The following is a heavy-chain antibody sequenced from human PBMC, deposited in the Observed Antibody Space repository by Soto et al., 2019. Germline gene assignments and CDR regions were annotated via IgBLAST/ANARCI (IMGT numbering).Heavy chain of an antibody. Sequence: QVQLVESGGGVVQPGRSLRLSCAASGFTFSSYGMHWVRQAPGKGLEWVAVIWYDGSKKYYADSVKDRFTISRDNSKNTLYLQMNSLRAEDTAVYYCARDTYCISTSCYADYYYGMDVWGQGTTVTVSS. J-gene: IGHJ6*02. CDR1: GFTFSSYG. CDR3: ARDTYCISTSCYADYYYGMDV. D-gene: IGHD2-2*01. V-gene: IGHV3-33*01. CDR2: IWYDGSKK.